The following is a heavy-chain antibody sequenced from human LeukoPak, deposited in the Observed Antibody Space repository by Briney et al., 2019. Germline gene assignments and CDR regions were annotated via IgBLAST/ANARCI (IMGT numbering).Heavy chain of an antibody. V-gene: IGHV3-30*18. CDR2: ISYDGSNK. Sequence: PGGSLRLSCAASGFTFSSYGMHWVRQAPGKGLEWVAVISYDGSNKYYADSVKGRFTISRDNSKNTLYLQMNSLRAEDTAVYYCANGYGDYDLDYWGQGTLVTVSS. D-gene: IGHD4-17*01. J-gene: IGHJ4*02. CDR3: ANGYGDYDLDY. CDR1: GFTFSSYG.